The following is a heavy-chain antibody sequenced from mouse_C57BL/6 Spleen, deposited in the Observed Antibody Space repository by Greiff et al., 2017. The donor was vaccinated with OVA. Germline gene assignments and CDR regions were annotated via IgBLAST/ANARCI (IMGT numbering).Heavy chain of an antibody. Sequence: VQLQQSGPELVKPGASVKISCKASGYTFTDYYMNWVKQSHGKSLEWIGDINPNNGGTSYNQKFKGKATLTVDKSSSTAYMALRSLTSEDSAVYYCARSGLGRFAYWGQGTLVTVSA. CDR2: INPNNGGT. CDR3: ARSGLGRFAY. CDR1: GYTFTDYY. J-gene: IGHJ3*01. D-gene: IGHD4-1*01. V-gene: IGHV1-26*01.